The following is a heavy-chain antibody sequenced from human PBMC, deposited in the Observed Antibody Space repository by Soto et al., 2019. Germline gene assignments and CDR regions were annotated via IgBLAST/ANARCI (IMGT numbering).Heavy chain of an antibody. CDR3: ARGRYDLWSGYNWFDP. CDR1: GGTFSSYT. CDR2: IIPILGIA. V-gene: IGHV1-69*02. J-gene: IGHJ5*02. D-gene: IGHD3-3*01. Sequence: QVQLVQSGAEVKKPGSSVKVSCKASGGTFSSYTISWVRQAPGQGLEWMGRIIPILGIANYAQKFQGRVTITADKSTSTAYMELSSLRSEDTAVYYCARGRYDLWSGYNWFDPWGQGTLVNVSS.